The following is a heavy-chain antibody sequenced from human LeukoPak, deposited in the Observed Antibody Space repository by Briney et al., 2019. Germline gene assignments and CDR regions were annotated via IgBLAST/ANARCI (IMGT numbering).Heavy chain of an antibody. Sequence: SETLSLTCIVSGGSISTYYWGWIRQPPGKGLEWIGYIYYSGSTNYNPSLKSRVTISVGTSKNQFSLKLSSVTASDTAMYYCARLFSDTTTSYDVYAIWGQGTMVTVSS. CDR1: GGSISTYY. V-gene: IGHV4-59*08. CDR3: ARLFSDTTTSYDVYAI. CDR2: IYYSGST. J-gene: IGHJ3*02. D-gene: IGHD2-2*01.